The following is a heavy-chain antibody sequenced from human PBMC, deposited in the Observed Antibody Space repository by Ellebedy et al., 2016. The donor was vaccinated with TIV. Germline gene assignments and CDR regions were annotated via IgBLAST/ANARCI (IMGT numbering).Heavy chain of an antibody. J-gene: IGHJ3*02. Sequence: SETLSLXXTVSGASISSYYWSWIRQFPGKGLEWIGYISYSGATNYNPSLRGRVTISLDTSKNQFSLKVTSVTAADTAEYYCARLPYYGSNSRGAVDIWGQGTMVTVSS. CDR3: ARLPYYGSNSRGAVDI. CDR1: GASISSYY. V-gene: IGHV4-59*01. CDR2: ISYSGAT. D-gene: IGHD4-23*01.